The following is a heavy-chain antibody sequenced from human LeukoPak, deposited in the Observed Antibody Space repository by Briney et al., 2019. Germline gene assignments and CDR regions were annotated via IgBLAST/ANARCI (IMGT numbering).Heavy chain of an antibody. CDR2: IYPGDSDT. Sequence: GESLNISCKGSGYSFTSYWIGWVRQMPGKGLEWMGIIYPGDSDTTYSPSFQGQVTISADKSINTAYLRWSSLKASDTAMYYCARRSGSYYYFDYWGQGTLVTVSS. D-gene: IGHD1-26*01. V-gene: IGHV5-51*01. CDR1: GYSFTSYW. J-gene: IGHJ4*02. CDR3: ARRSGSYYYFDY.